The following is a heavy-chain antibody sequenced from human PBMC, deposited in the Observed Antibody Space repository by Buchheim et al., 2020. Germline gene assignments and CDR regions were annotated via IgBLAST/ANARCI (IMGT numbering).Heavy chain of an antibody. CDR3: EAPEFDY. CDR1: GFTFSKYW. J-gene: IGHJ4*02. CDR2: IKSDGTST. V-gene: IGHV3-74*01. Sequence: EVQLVESGGGLVQPGGSLRLSCAASGFTFSKYWMDWVRHAPGKGLVWVARIKSDGTSTSYADSVKGRFSISRDNAMNTLYLQMNSLGSEDTAVYYCEAPEFDYWGRGTL.